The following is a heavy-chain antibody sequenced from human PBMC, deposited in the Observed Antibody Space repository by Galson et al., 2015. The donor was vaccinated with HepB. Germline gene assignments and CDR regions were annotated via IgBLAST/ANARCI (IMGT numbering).Heavy chain of an antibody. Sequence: SLRLSCAASGFTFSDYALHWVRQAPGKGLEYVSAISSNGAMTYYADSVRGRFTISRDSSENTLYLQMSGLRPEDSAVYYCVEAPYTSSWPGDYYGMDVWGQGTTVTVSS. V-gene: IGHV3-64D*06. CDR2: ISSNGAMT. CDR3: VEAPYTSSWPGDYYGMDV. J-gene: IGHJ6*02. CDR1: GFTFSDYA. D-gene: IGHD6-13*01.